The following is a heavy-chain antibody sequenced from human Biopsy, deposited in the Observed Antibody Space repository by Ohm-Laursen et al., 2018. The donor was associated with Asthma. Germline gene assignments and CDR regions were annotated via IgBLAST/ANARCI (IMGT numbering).Heavy chain of an antibody. CDR1: GGTFNTYV. V-gene: IGHV1-69*01. CDR3: ARKAGSCISRTCYSLDF. D-gene: IGHD2-2*01. CDR2: INSVFGTT. J-gene: IGHJ4*02. Sequence: GSSVKVSCKSLGGTFNTYVIGWVRQAPGQGLEWMGGINSVFGTTTYPQKFQDRVTITAGDSTSTVYMGLSSLRSEDTAVYYCARKAGSCISRTCYSLDFWGQGTLVTVSS.